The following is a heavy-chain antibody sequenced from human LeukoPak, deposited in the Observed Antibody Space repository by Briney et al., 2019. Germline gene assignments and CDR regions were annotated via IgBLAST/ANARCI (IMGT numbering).Heavy chain of an antibody. D-gene: IGHD4-11*01. CDR2: INGYNGQT. J-gene: IGHJ4*02. V-gene: IGHV1-18*01. Sequence: ASVKVSCKASGYTFSKYGIGWVRQAPGRGLEWMGWINGYNGQTNYAQHLQGRVTMTTDTSTTTAYMELRSLRSDDTAVYYCAREGAREGSVTEFFFDYWGQGTLVTVSS. CDR1: GYTFSKYG. CDR3: AREGAREGSVTEFFFDY.